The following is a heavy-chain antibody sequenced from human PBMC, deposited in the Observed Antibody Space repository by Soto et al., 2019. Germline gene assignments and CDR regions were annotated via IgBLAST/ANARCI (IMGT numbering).Heavy chain of an antibody. CDR1: GYSISSGYY. V-gene: IGHV4-38-2*01. D-gene: IGHD2-21*02. J-gene: IGHJ4*02. Sequence: SQTLSLTCAVSGYSISSGYYWGWMRQPPVKGLEWIGYIYYNGRTEYNPSLETRVTLSADTSKDQFSLKLTSVTAADTAVYYCARGGAYCSGDCPRYYFDYWGQGSLVTVSS. CDR3: ARGGAYCSGDCPRYYFDY. CDR2: IYYNGRT.